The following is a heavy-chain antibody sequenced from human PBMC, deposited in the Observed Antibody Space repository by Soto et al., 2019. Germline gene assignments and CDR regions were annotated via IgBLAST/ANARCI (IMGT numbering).Heavy chain of an antibody. D-gene: IGHD2-15*01. V-gene: IGHV1-69*04. CDR2: IIPILGIA. J-gene: IGHJ4*02. CDR3: ARDAYCSGGSSSPLIH. CDR1: GGTFSSYT. Sequence: SVKVSCKASGGTFSSYTISWVRQAPGQGLEWMGRIIPILGIANYAQKFQGRVTITADKSTSTAYMELSSLRSEDTAVYYCARDAYCSGGSSSPLIHWGQGTLVTVSS.